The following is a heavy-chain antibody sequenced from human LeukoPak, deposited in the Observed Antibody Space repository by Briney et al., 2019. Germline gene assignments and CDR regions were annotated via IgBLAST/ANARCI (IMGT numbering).Heavy chain of an antibody. CDR3: AREVANIAVAGTYYSYGMDV. CDR2: IYYSGST. V-gene: IGHV4-59*01. Sequence: SETRSLTCTDSVGSLSSYYWCWIRQPPGKGLEWIGYIYYSGSTNYNPSLKSRVTISVDTSKNQFSLKLSSVTAADTAVYYCAREVANIAVAGTYYSYGMDVWGQGTTVTVSS. J-gene: IGHJ6*02. CDR1: VGSLSSYY. D-gene: IGHD6-19*01.